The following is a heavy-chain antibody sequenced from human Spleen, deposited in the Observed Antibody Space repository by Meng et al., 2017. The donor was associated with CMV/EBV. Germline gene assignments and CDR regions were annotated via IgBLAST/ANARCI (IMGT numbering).Heavy chain of an antibody. CDR3: ARGGVDCGNNGCYLTWFDP. D-gene: IGHD2-2*01. V-gene: IGHV4-39*07. J-gene: IGHJ5*02. CDR1: GGSISSSSYY. CDR2: IYYSGST. Sequence: GSLRLSCTVSGGSISSSSYYGGWIRQPPGKGLEWIGSIYYSGSTKYNPSLTSRVTISVDTSQNQFSLKLNSVTAADTAVYYCARGGVDCGNNGCYLTWFDPWGQGTLVTVSS.